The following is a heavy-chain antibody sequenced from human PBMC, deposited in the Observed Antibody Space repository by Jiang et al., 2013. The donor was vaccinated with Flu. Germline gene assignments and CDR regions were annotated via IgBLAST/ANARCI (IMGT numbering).Heavy chain of an antibody. J-gene: IGHJ6*02. Sequence: DINWVRQATGQGLEWMGWMNPNSGNTGYAQKFQGRVTMTRNTSISTAYMELSSLRSEDTAVYYCARSYSNYASYYYYGMDVWGQGTTVTVSS. CDR2: MNPNSGNT. CDR1: D. V-gene: IGHV1-8*01. D-gene: IGHD4-11*01. CDR3: ARSYSNYASYYYYGMDV.